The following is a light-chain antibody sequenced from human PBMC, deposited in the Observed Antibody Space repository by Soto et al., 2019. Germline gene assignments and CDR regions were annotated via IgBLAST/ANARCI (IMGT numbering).Light chain of an antibody. V-gene: IGKV3-11*01. CDR1: QSVSSF. CDR3: QQRSSWPLT. Sequence: EVVLTQSPATLSLSPGERATLSCRASQSVSSFLAWYQQKPGQAPRLLIYDASNRANGIPASFSGSGSGTDFTLPISSLEPEDFAVYYCQQRSSWPLTFGGGTKVEIK. J-gene: IGKJ4*01. CDR2: DAS.